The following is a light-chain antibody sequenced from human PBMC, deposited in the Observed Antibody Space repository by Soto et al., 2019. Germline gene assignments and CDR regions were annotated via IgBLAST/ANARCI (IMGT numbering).Light chain of an antibody. Sequence: AIRMTQSPSSLSASTGDRVTITCRASQGISSYLAWYQQKPGKAPKLLIYAASTLQSGVPSRFSGSGSGTDFTLTIRCLQSEDFATCHCQQYYSYPPDTFGQGTRLEIK. CDR1: QGISSY. CDR3: QQYYSYPPDT. V-gene: IGKV1-8*01. CDR2: AAS. J-gene: IGKJ5*01.